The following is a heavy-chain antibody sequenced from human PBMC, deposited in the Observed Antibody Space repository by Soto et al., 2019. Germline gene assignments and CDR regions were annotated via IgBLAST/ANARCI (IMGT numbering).Heavy chain of an antibody. D-gene: IGHD5-18*01. CDR2: ISYDGTDK. J-gene: IGHJ6*02. V-gene: IGHV3-30*18. Sequence: GWSLRLYCAASRVSFSSYGIHWFRQAPGKGLEWVALISYDGTDKCYADSVKGRFTISRDNSKNTLYLQMSSLGPEDTAVYYCVKERYAQLWLEDYGMDVWGQRTTVTVSS. CDR1: RVSFSSYG. CDR3: VKERYAQLWLEDYGMDV.